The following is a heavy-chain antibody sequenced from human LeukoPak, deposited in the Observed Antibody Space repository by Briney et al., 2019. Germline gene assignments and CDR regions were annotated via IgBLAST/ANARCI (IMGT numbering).Heavy chain of an antibody. D-gene: IGHD4-23*01. V-gene: IGHV3-20*04. J-gene: IGHJ4*02. CDR2: INWNGGST. CDR3: ARDPDYGGAPFYFDY. Sequence: GGSLRLSCAASGFTFSNYGMHWARRGPGKGLEWVSGINWNGGSTGYADSVKGRFTISRDNAKNSLYLQMNSLRAEDTALYYCARDPDYGGAPFYFDYWGQGTLVTVSS. CDR1: GFTFSNYG.